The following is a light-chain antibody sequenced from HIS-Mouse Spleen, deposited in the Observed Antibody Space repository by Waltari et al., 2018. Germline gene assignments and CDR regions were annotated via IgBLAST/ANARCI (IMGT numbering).Light chain of an antibody. CDR2: LGS. CDR3: MQALQTPWT. CDR1: QSLLHSNGYNY. J-gene: IGKJ2*01. Sequence: DTWMTQSPLSLPVTPGAPASISCRASQSLLHSNGYNYLDWYLQKPGQSPQLLIYLGSNRASGVPDRFSGSGSGTDFTLKISRVEAEDVGVYYCMQALQTPWTFGQGTKLEIK. V-gene: IGKV2-28*01.